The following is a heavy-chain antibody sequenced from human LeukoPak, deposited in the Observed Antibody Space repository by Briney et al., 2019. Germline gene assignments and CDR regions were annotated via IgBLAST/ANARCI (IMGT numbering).Heavy chain of an antibody. Sequence: ASVKVSCKASGYTFTTYDINWVRQATGQGLEWMGWMNPNSGNTGYAQKFQGRITMTRSTSIRTAYMELSSLRSEDTAVYYCARVGRYCSGINCYTGYYHYGMDVWGQGTTVTVSS. J-gene: IGHJ6*02. CDR2: MNPNSGNT. D-gene: IGHD2-2*02. V-gene: IGHV1-8*01. CDR3: ARVGRYCSGINCYTGYYHYGMDV. CDR1: GYTFTTYD.